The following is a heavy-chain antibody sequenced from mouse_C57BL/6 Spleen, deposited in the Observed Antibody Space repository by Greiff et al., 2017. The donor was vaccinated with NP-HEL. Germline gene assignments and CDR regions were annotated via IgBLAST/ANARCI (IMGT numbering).Heavy chain of an antibody. D-gene: IGHD1-1*01. CDR1: GFTFSDYG. CDR2: ISSGSSTI. CDR3: ARQNGSSYGGYFDV. Sequence: EVMLVESGGGLVKPGGSLKLSCAASGFTFSDYGMHWVRQAPEKGLEWVAYISSGSSTIYYADTVKGRFTISRDNAKNTLFLQMTSLRSEDTAMYYCARQNGSSYGGYFDVGGTGTTVTVSS. J-gene: IGHJ1*03. V-gene: IGHV5-17*01.